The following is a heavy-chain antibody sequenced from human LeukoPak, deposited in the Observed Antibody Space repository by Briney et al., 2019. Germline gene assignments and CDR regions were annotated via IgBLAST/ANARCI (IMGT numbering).Heavy chain of an antibody. Sequence: SQTLSLTCTVSGGSISSGGYYWSWIRQHPGKGLEWIGYIYYSGSTYYNPSLKSRVTISVDTSKNQFSLKLSSVTAADTAVYYXXRGVSYYYGSGSYPRKYYFDYWGQGTLVTVSS. J-gene: IGHJ4*02. CDR3: XRGVSYYYGSGSYPRKYYFDY. CDR2: IYYSGST. D-gene: IGHD3-10*01. V-gene: IGHV4-31*03. CDR1: GGSISSGGYY.